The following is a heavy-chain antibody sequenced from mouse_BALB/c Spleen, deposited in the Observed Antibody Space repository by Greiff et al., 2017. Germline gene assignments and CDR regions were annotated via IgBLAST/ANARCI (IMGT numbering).Heavy chain of an antibody. J-gene: IGHJ2*01. CDR1: GFTFSSFG. V-gene: IGHV5-17*03. CDR3: AREGAYSCDY. CDR2: ISSGSSTI. D-gene: IGHD2-10*01. Sequence: DVMLVESGGGLVQPGGSRKLSCAASGFTFSSFGMHWVRQAPEKGLEWVAYISSGSSTIYYPDSVKGRFTISRDNAKNNLYLQMSSLKSEDTAMYYCAREGAYSCDYWGQGTTRTVAA.